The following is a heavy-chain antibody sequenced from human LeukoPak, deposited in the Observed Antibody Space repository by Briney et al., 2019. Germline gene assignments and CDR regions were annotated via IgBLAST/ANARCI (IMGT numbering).Heavy chain of an antibody. V-gene: IGHV4-4*07. D-gene: IGHD3-10*02. CDR3: ARDGVAYPPVQGYYYYYYMDV. Sequence: PSETLSLTCTVSGGSISSYYWSWIRQPAGKGLEWIGRIYTSGSTNYNPSLKSRVTMSVDTSKNQFSLKLSSVTAADTAVYYCARDGVAYPPVQGYYYYYYMDVWGKGTTVTVSS. J-gene: IGHJ6*03. CDR2: IYTSGST. CDR1: GGSISSYY.